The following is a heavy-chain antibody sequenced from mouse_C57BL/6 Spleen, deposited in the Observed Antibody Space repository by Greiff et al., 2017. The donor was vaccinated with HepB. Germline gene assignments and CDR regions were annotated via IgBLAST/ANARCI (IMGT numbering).Heavy chain of an antibody. D-gene: IGHD1-1*01. J-gene: IGHJ2*01. V-gene: IGHV14-4*01. Sequence: EVQLQQSGAELVRPGASVKLSCTASGFNIKDDYMHWVKQRPEQGLEWIGWIDPENGDTEYASKFQGKATITADTSSNTAYLQLSSLTSEDTAFYYCTGYGSSSYYFDYWGQGTTLTVSS. CDR3: TGYGSSSYYFDY. CDR1: GFNIKDDY. CDR2: IDPENGDT.